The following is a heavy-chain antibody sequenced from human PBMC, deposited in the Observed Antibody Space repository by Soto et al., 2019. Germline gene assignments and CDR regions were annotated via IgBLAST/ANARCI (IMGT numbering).Heavy chain of an antibody. V-gene: IGHV3-33*01. Sequence: GGSLRLSCAASGFTFSSYGMHWVRQAPGKGLEWVAVIWYDGSNKYYADSVKGRFTISRDNSKNTLYLQMNSLRAEDTAVYYCARGRSGGSPRLWSIKSYYYYGMDVWGQGTTVTVSS. CDR1: GFTFSSYG. J-gene: IGHJ6*02. CDR2: IWYDGSNK. CDR3: ARGRSGGSPRLWSIKSYYYYGMDV. D-gene: IGHD5-18*01.